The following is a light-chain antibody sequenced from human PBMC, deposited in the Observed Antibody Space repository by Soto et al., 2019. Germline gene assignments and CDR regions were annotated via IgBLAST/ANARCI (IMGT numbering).Light chain of an antibody. CDR2: KAS. J-gene: IGKJ2*01. CDR3: QQYDSYPHT. V-gene: IGKV1-5*03. CDR1: QSISRW. Sequence: DLQLTQSPSPLSASVGDRVTITCRASQSISRWLAWSPQKPGKAPTFMIYKASSLHSGVPSRFSGSGSGTEFTLTISSLQPDDFATYYCQQYDSYPHTFGQGTKLEIK.